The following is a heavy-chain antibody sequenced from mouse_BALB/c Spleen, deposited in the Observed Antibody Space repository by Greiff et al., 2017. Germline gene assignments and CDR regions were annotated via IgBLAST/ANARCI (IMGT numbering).Heavy chain of an antibody. CDR1: GFNIKDTY. CDR3: ARSWDYAWFAY. Sequence: VQLQQSGAELVKPGASVKLSCTASGFNIKDTYMHWVKQRPEQGLEWIGRIDPANGNTKYDPKFQGKATITADTSSNTAYLQVSSLTSEDTAVYYCARSWDYAWFAYWGQGTLVTVSA. CDR2: IDPANGNT. J-gene: IGHJ3*01. D-gene: IGHD2-4*01. V-gene: IGHV14-3*02.